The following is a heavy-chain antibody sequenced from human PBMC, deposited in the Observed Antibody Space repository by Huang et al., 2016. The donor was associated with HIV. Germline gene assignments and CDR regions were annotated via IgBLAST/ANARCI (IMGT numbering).Heavy chain of an antibody. V-gene: IGHV2-5*02. CDR2: IYWADDK. CDR3: AHVMYDYGDDGPNPHAKGQYTKEYSFDY. J-gene: IGHJ4*02. D-gene: IGHD4-17*01. Sequence: QITLQESGPTLVNPTQTLTLTCSFSGFPLSTSEVGVGWVRQPPGKALEWLALIYWADDKRSSPSLKSRLTITKDTSKNQVVLTLTNMDPVDTATYYWAHVMYDYGDDGPNPHAKGQYTKEYSFDYWGQGTLVTVSS. CDR1: GFPLSTSEVG.